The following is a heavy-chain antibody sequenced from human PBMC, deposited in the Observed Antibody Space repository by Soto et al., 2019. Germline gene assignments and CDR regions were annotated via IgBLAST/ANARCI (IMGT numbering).Heavy chain of an antibody. V-gene: IGHV1-69*12. D-gene: IGHD5-18*01. CDR3: ASGIQLWLRRINNGYSG. CDR1: GGTFSTYA. Sequence: QVQLVQSGAEVKEPESSVKVSCKAPGGTFSTYAISWVRQAPGQGLEWMGGIIPMFGTANYAQRFQDRVTITAEESTNTVYMGLSSLRSEDTAVYFCASGIQLWLRRINNGYSGWGQGTLVTVSS. J-gene: IGHJ4*02. CDR2: IIPMFGTA.